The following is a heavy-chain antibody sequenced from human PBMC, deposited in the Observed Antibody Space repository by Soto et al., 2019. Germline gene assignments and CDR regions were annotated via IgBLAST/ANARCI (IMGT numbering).Heavy chain of an antibody. CDR1: GFTFSSYE. V-gene: IGHV3-48*03. J-gene: IGHJ6*02. D-gene: IGHD2-15*01. CDR2: ISSSGSTI. Sequence: GGSLRLSCAASGFTFSSYEMNWVRQAPGKGLEWVSYISSSGSTIYYADSVKGRFTISRDNAKNSLYLQMNSLRAEDTAVYYCARDIVVVVAAAFYYYYGMDVWGQGTTVTVSS. CDR3: ARDIVVVVAAAFYYYYGMDV.